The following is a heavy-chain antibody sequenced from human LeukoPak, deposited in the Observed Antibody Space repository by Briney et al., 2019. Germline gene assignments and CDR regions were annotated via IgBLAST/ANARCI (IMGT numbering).Heavy chain of an antibody. V-gene: IGHV1-2*02. CDR3: SRRGFNYGDYVNCFDS. J-gene: IGHJ4*02. Sequence: GASVKVSCKGSGYTCTGYYMHWVRQAPGQGLGWMGWINANSGGTNYAQKFQGRVTRTRDTSISTDYMEPSRLRSDAAAVYDGSRRGFNYGDYVNCFDSWGQGNLVTVSS. CDR1: GYTCTGYY. CDR2: INANSGGT. D-gene: IGHD4-17*01.